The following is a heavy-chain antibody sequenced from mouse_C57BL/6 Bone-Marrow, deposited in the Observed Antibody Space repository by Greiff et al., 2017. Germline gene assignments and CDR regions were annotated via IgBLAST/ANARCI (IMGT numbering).Heavy chain of an antibody. CDR2: IDPSDSYT. Sequence: QVQLQQSGAELVRPGTSVKLSCKASGYTFTSYWIHWVKQRPGQGLEWIGVIDPSDSYTNYNQKFKGKATLTVDTSSSTAYMQLSSLTSEDSAVYYCARQLRLLSWFAYWGQGTLVTVSA. CDR3: ARQLRLLSWFAY. J-gene: IGHJ3*01. V-gene: IGHV1-59*01. D-gene: IGHD3-2*02. CDR1: GYTFTSYW.